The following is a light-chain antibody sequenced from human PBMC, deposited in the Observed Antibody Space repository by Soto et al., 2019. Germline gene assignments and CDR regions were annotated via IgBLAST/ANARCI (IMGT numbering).Light chain of an antibody. CDR2: AAS. Sequence: EIVLTQSPATLSLSPGERATLSCRASQSVSAYLAWYQHKPGQAPRLLIYAASNRATGIPARFSGSGSGTDFTLTINNLEPEDSAVYYCQHRTNWPLTFGGGTKVEI. CDR1: QSVSAY. V-gene: IGKV3-11*01. J-gene: IGKJ4*01. CDR3: QHRTNWPLT.